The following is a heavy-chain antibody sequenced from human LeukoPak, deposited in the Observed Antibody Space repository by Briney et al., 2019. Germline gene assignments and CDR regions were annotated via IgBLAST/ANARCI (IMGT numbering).Heavy chain of an antibody. CDR1: GLTFSSYS. V-gene: IGHV3-21*01. D-gene: IGHD3-9*01. J-gene: IGHJ3*02. CDR2: ISSSSSYI. CDR3: ASCPDFDFHNAFDI. Sequence: GGSLRLSCAASGLTFSSYSMNWVRQAPGKGLEWVSSISSSSSYIYYADSVKGRFTVSRDNAKNSLYLQMNSLRAEDTAVYYCASCPDFDFHNAFDIWGQGTMVTVSS.